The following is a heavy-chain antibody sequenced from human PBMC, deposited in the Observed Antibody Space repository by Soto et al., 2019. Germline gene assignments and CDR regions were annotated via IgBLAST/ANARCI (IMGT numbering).Heavy chain of an antibody. CDR3: ARDSATYYY. V-gene: IGHV3-23*01. J-gene: IGHJ4*02. CDR2: ISAGSSGT. Sequence: PGGSLRLSCAASGFIFTNYAMTWVRQAPGKGLEWVSSISAGSSGTYYADSVKGRFTIPRDNSKNTLYLQMNSLSTEDTAVYYCARDSATYYYWGQGTLVTVSS. D-gene: IGHD1-26*01. CDR1: GFIFTNYA.